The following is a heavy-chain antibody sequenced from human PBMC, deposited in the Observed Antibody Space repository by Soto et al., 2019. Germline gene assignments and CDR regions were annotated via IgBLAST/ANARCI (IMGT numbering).Heavy chain of an antibody. CDR2: MSHSGGT. V-gene: IGHV4-34*01. Sequence: QEQLQQWGAGLLKPSETLSLTCAVYGGLVSSGNYYWSWIRQPPGKGLEWIGEMSHSGGTHFNPSPKSRVTISVDTSKNQFSLKMSSVTAADPALYYCARVERGTATTVVDAFDIWGPGTRVTVSS. D-gene: IGHD1-1*01. CDR3: ARVERGTATTVVDAFDI. CDR1: GGLVSSGNYY. J-gene: IGHJ3*02.